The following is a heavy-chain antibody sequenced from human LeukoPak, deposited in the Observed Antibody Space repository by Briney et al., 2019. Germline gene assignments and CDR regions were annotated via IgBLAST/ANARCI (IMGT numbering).Heavy chain of an antibody. V-gene: IGHV4-30-2*01. Sequence: SETLPLTCAVSGGSISSGGYSWSRIRQPPGKALEWIGYIYHSGSTYYNPSLKSRVTISVDRSKNQFSLKLSSVTAADTAVYYCARGVAANPNWFDPWGQGTLVTVSS. CDR1: GGSISSGGYS. CDR3: ARGVAANPNWFDP. D-gene: IGHD2-15*01. J-gene: IGHJ5*02. CDR2: IYHSGST.